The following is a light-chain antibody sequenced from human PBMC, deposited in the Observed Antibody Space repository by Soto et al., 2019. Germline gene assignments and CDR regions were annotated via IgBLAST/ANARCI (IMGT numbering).Light chain of an antibody. J-gene: IGLJ1*01. CDR1: SSDVGGSNH. Sequence: QSALTQPRSVSGSPGQSVTISCTGTSSDVGGSNHVSWYQHHPVKAPKFMIYDVNKRPSGVPDRFSGSKSDNTASLTISGLQAEDEADYYCCSFAGTYTFVFGTGTKVTVL. CDR2: DVN. CDR3: CSFAGTYTFV. V-gene: IGLV2-11*01.